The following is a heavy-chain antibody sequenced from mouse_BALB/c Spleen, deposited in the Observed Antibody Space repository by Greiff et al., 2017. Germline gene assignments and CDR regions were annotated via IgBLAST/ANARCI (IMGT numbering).Heavy chain of an antibody. V-gene: IGHV1-12*01. D-gene: IGHD1-1*01. CDR2: IYPGNGDT. Sequence: QVQLKESGAELVKPGASVKMSCKASGYTFTSYNMHWVKQTPGQGLEWIGAIYPGNGDTSYNQKFKGKATLTADKSSSTAYMQLSSLTSEDSAVYYCASYYGSSYGFAYWGQGTLVTVSA. CDR3: ASYYGSSYGFAY. CDR1: GYTFTSYN. J-gene: IGHJ3*01.